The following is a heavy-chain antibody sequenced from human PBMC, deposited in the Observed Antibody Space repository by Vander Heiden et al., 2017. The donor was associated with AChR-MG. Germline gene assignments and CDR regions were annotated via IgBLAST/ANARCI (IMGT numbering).Heavy chain of an antibody. D-gene: IGHD3-3*01. J-gene: IGHJ4*02. Sequence: EVQLLESGGGLVPPGGSLRLSCAASVFSFSSYALGWVRQAPGKGLEWVSAISGSGGSTYYADSVKGRFTISRDNSKNTRYLKMNSMRAEETAVYYCAKDSTDYDFWSGPSNYWGQGTLVTVSS. V-gene: IGHV3-23*01. CDR2: ISGSGGST. CDR1: VFSFSSYA. CDR3: AKDSTDYDFWSGPSNY.